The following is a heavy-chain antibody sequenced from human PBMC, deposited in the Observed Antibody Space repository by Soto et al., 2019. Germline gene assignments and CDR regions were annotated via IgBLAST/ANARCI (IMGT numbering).Heavy chain of an antibody. CDR2: IRSNGGST. V-gene: IGHV3-64D*06. CDR3: VKGHLTTVIGYYYYGMHV. CDR1: GFTFSSYA. Sequence: GGSLRLSCSASGFTFSSYAMHWVRQAPGKGLEYVSAIRSNGGSTYYADSVKGRFTISRDNSKNTLYLQMSSLRAEDTAVYYCVKGHLTTVIGYYYYGMHVGG. D-gene: IGHD4-4*01. J-gene: IGHJ6*02.